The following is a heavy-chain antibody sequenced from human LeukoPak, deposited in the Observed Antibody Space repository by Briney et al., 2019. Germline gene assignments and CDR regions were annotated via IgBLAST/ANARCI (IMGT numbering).Heavy chain of an antibody. V-gene: IGHV3-7*03. J-gene: IGHJ4*02. CDR1: GFTFSSYW. CDR2: IKQDGSEK. D-gene: IGHD6-19*01. Sequence: GGSLRLSCAASGFTFSSYWMSWVRQAPGKGLEWVANIKQDGSEKYYVDSVKGRFTISRDNAKNSLYLQMNGLRAEDTAVYYCARRSFTHFGSGWYFDYWGQGTLVTVSS. CDR3: ARRSFTHFGSGWYFDY.